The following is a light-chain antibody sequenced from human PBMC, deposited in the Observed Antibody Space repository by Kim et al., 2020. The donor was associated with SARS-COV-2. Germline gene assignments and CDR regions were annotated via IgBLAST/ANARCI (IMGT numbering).Light chain of an antibody. J-gene: IGLJ2*01. CDR3: QSCDSSTVV. V-gene: IGLV6-57*02. CDR2: VDN. Sequence: LPLSSPSRGGASTTNFVNEYQQRPRSAPAAVIYVDNQSPSGVPDRFSGSIDSSSNSASLTISGLKTEDEADYYCQSCDSSTVVFGGGTQLTVL. CDR1: GGASTTNF.